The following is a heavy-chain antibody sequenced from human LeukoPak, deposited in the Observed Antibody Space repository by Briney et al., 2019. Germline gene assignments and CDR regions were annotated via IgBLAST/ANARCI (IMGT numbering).Heavy chain of an antibody. CDR3: ARVRTSYCSSTSCHGPFDI. J-gene: IGHJ3*02. CDR1: GGSISSGGYY. V-gene: IGHV4-31*03. CDR2: IYCSGST. D-gene: IGHD2-2*01. Sequence: PSQTLSLTCTVSGGSISSGGYYWSWIRQHPGKGLEWIGYIYCSGSTYYNPSLKSRVTISVDTSKNQFSLKLSSVTAADTAVYYCARVRTSYCSSTSCHGPFDIWGQGTMVTVSS.